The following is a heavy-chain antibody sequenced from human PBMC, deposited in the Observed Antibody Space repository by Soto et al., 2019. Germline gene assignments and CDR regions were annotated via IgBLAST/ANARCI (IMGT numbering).Heavy chain of an antibody. CDR2: ISYDGSNK. Sequence: GSLRLSCAASGFTFSSYGMHWVRQAPGKGLEWVAVISYDGSNKYYADSVKGRFTISRDNSKNTLYLQMNSLRAEDTAVYYCAKVDSSSSYPSHWGQGTLVTVSS. D-gene: IGHD6-6*01. V-gene: IGHV3-30*18. CDR1: GFTFSSYG. CDR3: AKVDSSSSYPSH. J-gene: IGHJ4*02.